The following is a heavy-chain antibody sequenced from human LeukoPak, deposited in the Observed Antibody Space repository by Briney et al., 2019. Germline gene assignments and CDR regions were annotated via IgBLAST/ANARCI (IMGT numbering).Heavy chain of an antibody. CDR3: ARHREPITMIVGDAFDI. J-gene: IGHJ3*02. CDR1: GYSFTSYW. D-gene: IGHD3-22*01. V-gene: IGHV5-51*01. Sequence: GESLKISCKGSGYSFTSYWIGWVRQMPGKGLEWMGIIYPGDSDTRYSPSFQGQVTISADKSISTAYLQWSSLKASDTAVYYCARHREPITMIVGDAFDIWGQGTMVTVSS. CDR2: IYPGDSDT.